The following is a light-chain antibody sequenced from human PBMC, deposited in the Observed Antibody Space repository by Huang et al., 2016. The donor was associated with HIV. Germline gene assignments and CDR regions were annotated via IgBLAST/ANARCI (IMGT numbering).Light chain of an antibody. CDR2: GAS. V-gene: IGKV3-20*01. J-gene: IGKJ4*01. CDR1: QSVSINY. Sequence: EIVLMQSPGTLSLSPGERATLSCRASQSVSINYLAWYQQKPGHAPRLLIYGASSRATGIPGRFSGSWSGTDFTLTISRLEPEDFAVYYCQQYGSSPLTFGGGTKVEIK. CDR3: QQYGSSPLT.